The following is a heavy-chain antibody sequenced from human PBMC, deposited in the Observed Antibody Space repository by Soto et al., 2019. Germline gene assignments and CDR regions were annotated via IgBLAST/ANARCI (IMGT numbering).Heavy chain of an antibody. CDR3: ARESEY. V-gene: IGHV3-23*01. Sequence: PGGSLRLSCAASGFTFSNYAMSWVRQAPGKGLEWASTITGSAGGTYYADSMKGRFTISRDNSKSTLYLQMYSLRVEDTAVYYCARESEYWGQGTLVTVSS. J-gene: IGHJ4*02. CDR1: GFTFSNYA. CDR2: ITGSAGGT.